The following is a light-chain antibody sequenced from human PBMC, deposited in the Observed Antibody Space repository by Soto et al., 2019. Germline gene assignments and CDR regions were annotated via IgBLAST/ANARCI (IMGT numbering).Light chain of an antibody. CDR1: NSDVGTYNY. Sequence: QSALTQPRSVSGTPGQSVSISCSGTNSDVGTYNYVSWYQQHPGKAPKLIIYDDSKRPSGVPDRFSGSKSGNTASLTISGLQAEDEADYYCCSYAGGYTHSVFGGGTKLTVL. V-gene: IGLV2-11*01. CDR2: DDS. J-gene: IGLJ2*01. CDR3: CSYAGGYTHSV.